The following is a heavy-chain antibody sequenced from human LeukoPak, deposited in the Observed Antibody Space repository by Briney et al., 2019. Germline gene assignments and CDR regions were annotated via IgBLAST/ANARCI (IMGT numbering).Heavy chain of an antibody. CDR1: GFTFNNYG. V-gene: IGHV3-48*04. CDR3: ARIPRGGDGGGRKSYYYYYMDV. Sequence: PEGSLRLSCAASGFTFNNYGMHWVRQAPGKGLEWVSYISSSGSTIYYADSVKGRFTISRDNAKNSLYLQMNSLRAEDTAVYYCARIPRGGDGGGRKSYYYYYMDVWGKGTTVTISS. D-gene: IGHD3-10*01. J-gene: IGHJ6*03. CDR2: ISSSGSTI.